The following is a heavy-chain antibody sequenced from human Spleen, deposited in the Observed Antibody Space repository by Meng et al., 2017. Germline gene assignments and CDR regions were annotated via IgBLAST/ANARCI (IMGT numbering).Heavy chain of an antibody. J-gene: IGHJ3*02. CDR1: GFTFSTYW. CDR3: AKGFYSSSDYYRYPFDI. D-gene: IGHD3-22*01. V-gene: IGHV3-74*01. Sequence: GESLKISCAASGFTFSTYWMHWVRQAPGKGLVWVSRINSDGRTTNYADSVKGRFTISRDNSKNTLYVHLNSLRAEDTAVYYCAKGFYSSSDYYRYPFDIWGQGTMVTVSS. CDR2: INSDGRTT.